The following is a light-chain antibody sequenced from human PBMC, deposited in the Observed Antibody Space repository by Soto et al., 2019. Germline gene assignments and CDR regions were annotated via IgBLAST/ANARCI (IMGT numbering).Light chain of an antibody. CDR2: GAS. J-gene: IGKJ1*01. CDR3: QQTASATPWT. V-gene: IGKV1-39*01. Sequence: DIQMTQSPTSLSASVGDRVTISCRASQGIGSYLAWYQQKPGKAPRLLISGASSVQSGVPPRFSGSGSATHFILTISSLRLEDIATYYCQQTASATPWTFGQGTKVEIK. CDR1: QGIGSY.